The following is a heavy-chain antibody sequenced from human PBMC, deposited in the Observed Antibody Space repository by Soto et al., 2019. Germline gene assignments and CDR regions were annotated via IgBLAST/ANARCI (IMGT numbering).Heavy chain of an antibody. J-gene: IGHJ4*02. V-gene: IGHV1-46*01. CDR3: ARGGNIAARPLDY. CDR1: GYTFTNYY. Sequence: QVQLVQSGAEVRKPGASVKVSCKASGYTFTNYYMHWVRQAPGQGLEWMGIINPSGGGTNYAQKFHGRDPMTRDTSTSILYMELSSLRSDDTAVYYCARGGNIAARPLDYWGQGTRVTVSS. D-gene: IGHD6-6*01. CDR2: INPSGGGT.